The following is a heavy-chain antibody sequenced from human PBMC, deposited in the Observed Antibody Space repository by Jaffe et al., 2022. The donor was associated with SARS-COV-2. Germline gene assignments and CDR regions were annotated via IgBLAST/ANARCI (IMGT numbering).Heavy chain of an antibody. CDR1: GFTFSSYE. J-gene: IGHJ6*02. Sequence: EVQLVESGGGLVQPGGSLRLSCAASGFTFSSYEMNWVRQAPGKGLEWVSYISSSGSTIYYADSVKGRFTISRDNAKNSLYLQMNSLRAEDTAVYYCAREGTHYDSSGYTEGYYYYGMDVWGQGTTVTVSS. D-gene: IGHD3-22*01. V-gene: IGHV3-48*03. CDR3: AREGTHYDSSGYTEGYYYYGMDV. CDR2: ISSSGSTI.